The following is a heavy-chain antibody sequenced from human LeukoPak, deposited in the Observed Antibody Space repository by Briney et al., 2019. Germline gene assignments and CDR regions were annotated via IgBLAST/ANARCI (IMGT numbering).Heavy chain of an antibody. J-gene: IGHJ3*02. V-gene: IGHV3-53*01. CDR1: GFTVSTYY. CDR2: IYGRDIT. CDR3: ARARSWPEHAFDI. Sequence: PGGSLRLSCAASGFTVSTYYMSWVRQSPGKGPEWVSVIYGRDITYYADSVKGRFTVSRDNSKNTLSLQMNSLRADDTAVYYCARARSWPEHAFDIWGQGTMVTVSS.